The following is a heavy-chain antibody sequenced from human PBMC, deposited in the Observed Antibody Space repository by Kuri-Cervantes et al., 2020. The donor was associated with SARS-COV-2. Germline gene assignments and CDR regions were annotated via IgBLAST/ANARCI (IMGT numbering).Heavy chain of an antibody. CDR1: GFTFSSYA. D-gene: IGHD4-17*01. J-gene: IGHJ3*02. V-gene: IGHV3-30-3*01. Sequence: GESLKISCAASGFTFSSYAMHWVRQAPGKGLEWVAVVSYDGSSKYYADSVKGRFTISRDNAKNSLYLQMNSLRAEDTAVYYCASGTVTTHAFDIWGQGTMVTVSS. CDR3: ASGTVTTHAFDI. CDR2: VSYDGSSK.